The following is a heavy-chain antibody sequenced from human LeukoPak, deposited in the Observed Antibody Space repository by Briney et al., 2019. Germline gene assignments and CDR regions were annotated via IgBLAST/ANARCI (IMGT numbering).Heavy chain of an antibody. CDR2: IRSKAYGGTT. CDR1: GFTFGDYA. J-gene: IGHJ3*02. V-gene: IGHV3-49*03. Sequence: GGSPRLSCTASGFTFGDYAMSWFRQAPGKGLEWVGFIRSKAYGGTTEYAASVKGRFTISRDDSKSIAYLQMNSLKTEDTAVYYCTRDAAYCGGDCYSPDAFDIWGQGTMVTVSS. D-gene: IGHD2-21*02. CDR3: TRDAAYCGGDCYSPDAFDI.